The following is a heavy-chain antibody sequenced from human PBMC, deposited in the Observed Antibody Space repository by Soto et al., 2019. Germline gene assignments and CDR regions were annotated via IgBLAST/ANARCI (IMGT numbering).Heavy chain of an antibody. D-gene: IGHD3-3*01. CDR2: IWYDGSNK. CDR1: GFTFSNYG. J-gene: IGHJ4*02. V-gene: IGHV3-33*01. Sequence: QVQLVESGGGVVQPGRSLRLSCAASGFTFSNYGMHWVRQAPGKGLEWVAVIWYDGSNKYYTDSVKGRFTISRDNSKNTLYLQMNSLRAEDTAVYNCARDVGRSGYRGPFDYWGQGTLVTVSS. CDR3: ARDVGRSGYRGPFDY.